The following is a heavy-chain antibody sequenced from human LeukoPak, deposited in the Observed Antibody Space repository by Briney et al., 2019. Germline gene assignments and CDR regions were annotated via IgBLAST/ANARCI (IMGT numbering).Heavy chain of an antibody. CDR2: MNPNRDNT. J-gene: IGHJ6*03. Sequence: ASVKVSCKSSRYTFTSYDINRVRQATGQGIKWMGLMNPNRDNTGYAQKFYGRVTMTRNSSISTDSMELSSQRSEDTAEYSGARGQVYYYYMDVWGKGTTVTVSS. CDR1: RYTFTSYD. CDR3: ARGQVYYYYMDV. V-gene: IGHV1-8*01.